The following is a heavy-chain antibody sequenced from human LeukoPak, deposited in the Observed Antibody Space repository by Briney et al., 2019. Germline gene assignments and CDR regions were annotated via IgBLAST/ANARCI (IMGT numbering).Heavy chain of an antibody. CDR1: GFTFSSYW. CDR2: IKSDGST. CDR3: ARAPSEIGGYYPEYFRH. V-gene: IGHV3-74*01. D-gene: IGHD3-22*01. Sequence: GGSLRLSCAASGFTFSSYWMHWVRQAPGEGLVWVSRIKSDGSTNYADSVKGRFTISRDNAKNTVSLQMNSLRTEDTGVYYCARAPSEIGGYYPEYFRHWGQGTLVTVSS. J-gene: IGHJ1*01.